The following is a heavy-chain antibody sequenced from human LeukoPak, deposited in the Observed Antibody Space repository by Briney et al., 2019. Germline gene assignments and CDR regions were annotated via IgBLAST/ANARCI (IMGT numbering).Heavy chain of an antibody. Sequence: GGSLRLSCAASGFIFTNAWMSWVRQAPGKGLEWVGRIKRKTDGGTTDYAAPVKGRFTISRDDSKNTLYLQMNSLKTEDTAVYYCTTSNFGFPFDYWGQGTLVTVSS. CDR1: GFIFTNAW. CDR3: TTSNFGFPFDY. J-gene: IGHJ4*02. V-gene: IGHV3-15*01. CDR2: IKRKTDGGTT. D-gene: IGHD3-3*01.